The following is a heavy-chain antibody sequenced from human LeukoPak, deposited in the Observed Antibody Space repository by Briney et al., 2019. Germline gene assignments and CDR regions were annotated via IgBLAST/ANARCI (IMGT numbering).Heavy chain of an antibody. D-gene: IGHD6-13*01. J-gene: IGHJ4*02. V-gene: IGHV1-18*04. CDR1: GYTFTGYY. Sequence: ASVKVSCKASGYTFTGYYMHWVRQAPGQGLEWMGWISAYNGNTNYAQKLQGRVTMTTDTSTSTAYMELRSLRSDDTAVYYCAREAAAAGTPPFFDYWGQGTLVTVSS. CDR3: AREAAAAGTPPFFDY. CDR2: ISAYNGNT.